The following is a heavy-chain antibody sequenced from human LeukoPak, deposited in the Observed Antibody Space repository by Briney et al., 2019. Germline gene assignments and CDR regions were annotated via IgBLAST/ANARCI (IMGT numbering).Heavy chain of an antibody. D-gene: IGHD6-19*01. Sequence: PGASVKVSCKASGYTFTSYYMHWVRQAPGQGLEWMGWINPNSGGTNYAQKFQGRVTMTRDTSISTAYMELSRLRSDDTAVYYCAREGIAVAGTVSEAGYFDYWGQGTLVTVSS. CDR2: INPNSGGT. V-gene: IGHV1-2*02. CDR3: AREGIAVAGTVSEAGYFDY. CDR1: GYTFTSYY. J-gene: IGHJ4*02.